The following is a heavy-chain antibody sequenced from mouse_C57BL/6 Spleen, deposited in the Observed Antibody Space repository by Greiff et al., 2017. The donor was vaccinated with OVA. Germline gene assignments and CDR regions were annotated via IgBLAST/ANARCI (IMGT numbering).Heavy chain of an antibody. CDR3: ARDPTTVVARWYFDV. D-gene: IGHD1-1*01. CDR1: GYTFTDYN. CDR2: INPNNGGT. J-gene: IGHJ1*03. V-gene: IGHV1-18*01. Sequence: EVQLQQSGPELVKPGASVKIPCKASGYTFTDYNMDWVKQSHGKSLEWIGDINPNNGGTIYNQKFKGKATLTEDKSSSTAYMELRSLTSEDAAVYYCARDPTTVVARWYFDVWGTGTTVTVSS.